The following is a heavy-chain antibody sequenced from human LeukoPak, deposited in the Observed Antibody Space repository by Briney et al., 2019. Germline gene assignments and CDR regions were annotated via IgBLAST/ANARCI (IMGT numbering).Heavy chain of an antibody. D-gene: IGHD2-21*01. CDR1: GFTFRSHA. V-gene: IGHV3-23*01. Sequence: GGSLRLSCVGSGFTFRSHAMSWVRQAPEKGLEFVSGIYENGGTTYYADSVKGRFSISRDNSKNTLYLQMDSLRGEDMAVYYCAKDFRIGYSAHFDYWGQGALVTVSS. J-gene: IGHJ4*02. CDR2: IYENGGTT. CDR3: AKDFRIGYSAHFDY.